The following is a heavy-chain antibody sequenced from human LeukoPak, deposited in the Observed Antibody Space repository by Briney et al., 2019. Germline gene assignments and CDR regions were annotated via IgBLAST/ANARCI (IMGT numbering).Heavy chain of an antibody. CDR1: GFTFSNYG. D-gene: IGHD1-1*01. CDR3: ARVGDWNDLVY. V-gene: IGHV3-30*03. J-gene: IGHJ4*02. CDR2: IAYDGSNE. Sequence: PGGSLRLSCAASGFTFSNYGMHWVRQAPGKGLEWVAVIAYDGSNEYYAEFVKGRFTISRDNSKNTLYLQMYSLRAEDTAVYYCARVGDWNDLVYWGQGTLVTVSS.